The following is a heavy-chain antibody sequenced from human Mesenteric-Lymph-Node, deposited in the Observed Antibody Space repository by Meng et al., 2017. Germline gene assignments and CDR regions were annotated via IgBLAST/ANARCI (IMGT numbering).Heavy chain of an antibody. CDR3: ARDKGGSMEWHLMTD. V-gene: IGHV3-30*01. Sequence: GGSLRLSCAASGFTFSSYAMHWVRQAPGKGLEWVAVISYDGSNKYYADSVKGRFTISRDNSKNTLYLQMNSLRAEDTAVYYCARDKGGSMEWHLMTDWGQGTLVTSPQ. CDR1: GFTFSSYA. J-gene: IGHJ4*02. D-gene: IGHD3-3*01. CDR2: ISYDGSNK.